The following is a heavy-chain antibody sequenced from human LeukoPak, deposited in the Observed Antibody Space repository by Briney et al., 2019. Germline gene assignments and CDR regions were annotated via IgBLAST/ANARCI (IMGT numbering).Heavy chain of an antibody. CDR2: ISSSSNVI. J-gene: IGHJ4*02. V-gene: IGHV3-48*01. D-gene: IGHD3-3*01. CDR1: GFTFNSYA. Sequence: PGESLRLSCAASGFTFNSYAFNWVRQAPGKGLEWVSYISSSSNVIYYTDSVKGRFTISRGNARNLLSLQMNSLRAEDTAVYYCARGDPIYDFWSGGDYWGQGSLVTVSS. CDR3: ARGDPIYDFWSGGDY.